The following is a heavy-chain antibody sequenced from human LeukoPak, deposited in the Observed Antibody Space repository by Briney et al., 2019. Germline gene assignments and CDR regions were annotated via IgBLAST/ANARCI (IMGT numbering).Heavy chain of an antibody. Sequence: ASVKVSCRASGYTFTDYYIYWVRQAPGQGLEWMGWINPNSATNYAQKFQGRVTMTRDTSISTAYMELSRLTSDDMAVYYCSRGEVDGPDFDYWGQGTLVTVSS. CDR1: GYTFTDYY. CDR2: INPNSAT. V-gene: IGHV1-2*02. J-gene: IGHJ4*02. D-gene: IGHD1-26*01. CDR3: SRGEVDGPDFDY.